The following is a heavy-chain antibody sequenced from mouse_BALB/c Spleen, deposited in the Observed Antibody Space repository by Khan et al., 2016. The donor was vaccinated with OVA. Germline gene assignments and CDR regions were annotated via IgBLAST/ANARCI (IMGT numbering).Heavy chain of an antibody. J-gene: IGHJ3*01. D-gene: IGHD1-1*02. CDR3: ARAGYGGLAY. CDR2: ISDGGSYT. V-gene: IGHV5-4*02. CDR1: GFTFSDYY. Sequence: LVESGGGLVKPGGSLKLSCAASGFTFSDYYMYWVRQTPEKRLEWVATISDGGSYTYYPDSVQGRFTISRDHAKNNLYLQMSSLKSEDTAMYYCARAGYGGLAYWGQGTLVTVSA.